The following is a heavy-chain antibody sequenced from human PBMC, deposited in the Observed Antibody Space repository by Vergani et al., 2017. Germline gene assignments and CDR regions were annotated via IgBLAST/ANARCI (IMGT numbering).Heavy chain of an antibody. J-gene: IGHJ4*02. CDR3: ARGDDSDGTTPFDY. CDR2: IYYSGST. Sequence: QVQLQESGPGLVKPSQTLSLTCTVSGGSIRSGGYYWSWIRQHPGKGLEWIGYIYYSGSTYYNPSLKRRVTISVDTSKHQFSLKLSSVTAADTAVYYCARGDDSDGTTPFDYWGQGTLVTVSS. CDR1: GGSIRSGGYY. D-gene: IGHD5-18*01. V-gene: IGHV4-31*03.